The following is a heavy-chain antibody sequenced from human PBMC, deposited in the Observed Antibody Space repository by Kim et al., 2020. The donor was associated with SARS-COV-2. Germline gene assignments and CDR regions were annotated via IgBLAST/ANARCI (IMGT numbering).Heavy chain of an antibody. Sequence: GGSLRLSCTASGFTFGDYAMSWFRQAPGKGLEWVGFIRSKAYGGTTEYAASVKGRFTISRDDSKSIAYLQMNSLKTEDTAVYYCTRVRKQLWLLNFDLWGRGTLVTVSS. CDR1: GFTFGDYA. V-gene: IGHV3-49*03. J-gene: IGHJ2*01. D-gene: IGHD5-18*01. CDR3: TRVRKQLWLLNFDL. CDR2: IRSKAYGGTT.